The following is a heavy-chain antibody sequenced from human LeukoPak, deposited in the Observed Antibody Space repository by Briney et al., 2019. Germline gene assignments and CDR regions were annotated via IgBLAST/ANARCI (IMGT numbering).Heavy chain of an antibody. J-gene: IGHJ4*02. D-gene: IGHD5-18*01. CDR3: AKDSGYSYGSAGDY. Sequence: PGGSLRLSCAASGFTFDDYAMHWVRQAPGKGLEWVSGISWNSGSIGYADSVKGRFTISRDNAKNSLYLQMNSLRAGDTALYYCAKDSGYSYGSAGDYWGQGTLVTVSS. V-gene: IGHV3-9*01. CDR2: ISWNSGSI. CDR1: GFTFDDYA.